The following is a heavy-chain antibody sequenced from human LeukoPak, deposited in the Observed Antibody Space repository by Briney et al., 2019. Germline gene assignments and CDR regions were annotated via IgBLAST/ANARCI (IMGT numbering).Heavy chain of an antibody. CDR2: INHSGST. CDR1: GGSFSGYY. J-gene: IGHJ3*02. Sequence: PSETLSLTCAVYGGSFSGYYLSWIRQPPGKGLEWIGEINHSGSTNYNPSLKSRVTISVDTSKNQFSLKLSSVTAADTAVYYCARITYYYDSSGYPDIWGQGTMVTVSS. D-gene: IGHD3-22*01. V-gene: IGHV4-34*01. CDR3: ARITYYYDSSGYPDI.